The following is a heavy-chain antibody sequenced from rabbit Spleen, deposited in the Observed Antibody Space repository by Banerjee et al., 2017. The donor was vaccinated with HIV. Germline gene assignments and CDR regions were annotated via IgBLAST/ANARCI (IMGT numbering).Heavy chain of an antibody. V-gene: IGHV1S40*01. CDR3: ARDTGSSFSSYGMDL. J-gene: IGHJ6*01. Sequence: QSLEESGGDLVKPGASLTLTCIASGVSFSGDSYMCWVRQAPGKGLEWVVCIDAGSSGFTYFASWAKGRFTISKTSSTTVTLHMISLTAADTATYFCARDTGSSFSSYGMDLWGPGTLVTV. CDR2: IDAGSSGFT. D-gene: IGHD8-1*01. CDR1: GVSFSGDSY.